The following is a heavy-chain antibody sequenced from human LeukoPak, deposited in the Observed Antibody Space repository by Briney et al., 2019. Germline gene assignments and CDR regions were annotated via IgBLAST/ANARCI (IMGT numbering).Heavy chain of an antibody. CDR3: AIPPWGGWSPYFDY. Sequence: ASVKVSCKASGYTFTGYYMHWVRQAPGQGLEWMGWINPNSGGTNYAQKFQGRVTMTRDTSINTAYMELSRLRSDDTAVYYCAIPPWGGWSPYFDYWGQGTLVTVSS. V-gene: IGHV1-2*02. D-gene: IGHD6-19*01. J-gene: IGHJ4*02. CDR2: INPNSGGT. CDR1: GYTFTGYY.